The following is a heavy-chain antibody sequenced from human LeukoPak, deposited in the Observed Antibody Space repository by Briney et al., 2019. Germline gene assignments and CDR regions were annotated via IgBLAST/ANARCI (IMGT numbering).Heavy chain of an antibody. Sequence: GGSLRLSCAASGFTFSSYWMSWVRQAPGKGLEWVANIKQDGSEKYYVDSVKGRFTISRDNAKNSLYLQMNSLRAEDTAVYYCARDLAVPAPYRLYYYYGMDVWGQGTTVTVSS. CDR2: IKQDGSEK. D-gene: IGHD2-2*01. J-gene: IGHJ6*02. V-gene: IGHV3-7*01. CDR1: GFTFSSYW. CDR3: ARDLAVPAPYRLYYYYGMDV.